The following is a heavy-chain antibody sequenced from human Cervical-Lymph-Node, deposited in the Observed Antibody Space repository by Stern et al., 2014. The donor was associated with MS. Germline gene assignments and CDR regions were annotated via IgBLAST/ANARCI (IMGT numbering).Heavy chain of an antibody. CDR2: TYPGDSDT. CDR1: GYSFTSYW. Sequence: EVQLVESGAEVKKPGESLKISCKGSGYSFTSYWIGWVRQMPGQGLEWMGTTYPGDSDTTYSPSFRGQVTISADKSISTAFLQWSSLKASDTAMYYCARRVGAAAASYIDYWGQGTLVTVSS. CDR3: ARRVGAAAASYIDY. J-gene: IGHJ4*02. D-gene: IGHD6-13*01. V-gene: IGHV5-51*03.